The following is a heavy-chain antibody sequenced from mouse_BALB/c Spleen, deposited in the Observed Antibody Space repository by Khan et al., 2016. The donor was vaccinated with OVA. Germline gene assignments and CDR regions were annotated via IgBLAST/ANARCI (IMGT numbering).Heavy chain of an antibody. Sequence: QVQLQQSGPELVRPGASVKMSCKASGYTLTSYYIHWVKQRPGQGLEWIGWIYPVDGSSKYNGKFKGKSTLTADKSSSTAYMLLSSLTSEDSAIYFCARGYYGYLDYWGQGTTLTVSS. CDR3: ARGYYGYLDY. CDR1: GYTLTSYY. V-gene: IGHV1S56*01. CDR2: IYPVDGSS. J-gene: IGHJ2*01. D-gene: IGHD1-1*01.